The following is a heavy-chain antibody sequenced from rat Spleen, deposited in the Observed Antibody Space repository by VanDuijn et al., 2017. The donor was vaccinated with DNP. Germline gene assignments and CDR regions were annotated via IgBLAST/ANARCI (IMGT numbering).Heavy chain of an antibody. J-gene: IGHJ4*01. CDR1: GFSLTDFS. V-gene: IGHV2-19*01. D-gene: IGHD1-10*01. Sequence: QVQLKESGPGLVPPSQTLSLTCTVSGFSLTDFSVHWVRQPPGKGLEWMGRIRANGITDYNSALTSRLSISRDTSKSQVFLNMNSLQIEDTAIYFCSREGQPYYAMDAWGQGTSVTVSS. CDR2: IRANGIT. CDR3: SREGQPYYAMDA.